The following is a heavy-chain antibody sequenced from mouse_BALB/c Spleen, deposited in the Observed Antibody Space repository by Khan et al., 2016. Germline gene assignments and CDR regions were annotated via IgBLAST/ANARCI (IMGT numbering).Heavy chain of an antibody. Sequence: EVKLEVSGPGLVKPSQSLSLTCTVTGYSITSDYAWNWIRQFPGNKLEWMGYISYSGSTSYNPSLKSRISITRDTAKNQFFLQLNSVTTEDTATYYCARSGGNYPYWYFDVWGAGTTVTVSS. CDR3: ARSGGNYPYWYFDV. V-gene: IGHV3-2*02. J-gene: IGHJ1*01. D-gene: IGHD2-1*01. CDR2: ISYSGST. CDR1: GYSITSDYA.